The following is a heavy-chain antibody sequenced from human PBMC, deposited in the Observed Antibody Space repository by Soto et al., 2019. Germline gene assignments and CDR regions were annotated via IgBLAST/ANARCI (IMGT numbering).Heavy chain of an antibody. D-gene: IGHD1-1*01. CDR3: ARDQVERRPDGMDV. CDR2: IYYSGST. Sequence: SETLSLTCTVSGGSISSGGYYWSWIRQHPGKGLEWIGYIYYSGSTYYNPSLESRVTISVDTSKNQFSLKLSSVTAADTAVYYCARDQVERRPDGMDVWGQGTTVTVSS. J-gene: IGHJ6*02. CDR1: GGSISSGGYY. V-gene: IGHV4-31*03.